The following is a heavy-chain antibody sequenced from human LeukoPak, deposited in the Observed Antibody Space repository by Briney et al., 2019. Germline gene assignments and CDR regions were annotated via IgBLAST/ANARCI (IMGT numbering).Heavy chain of an antibody. Sequence: GASVKVSCKASGGTFSSYAISWVQQAPGQGLEWMGGIIPIFGTANYAQKFQGRVTITADESTSTAYMELSSLRSEDTAVYYCARDRTTIFGVVIISGGIDVWGQGTTVTVSS. V-gene: IGHV1-69*13. CDR1: GGTFSSYA. CDR2: IIPIFGTA. J-gene: IGHJ6*02. CDR3: ARDRTTIFGVVIISGGIDV. D-gene: IGHD3-3*01.